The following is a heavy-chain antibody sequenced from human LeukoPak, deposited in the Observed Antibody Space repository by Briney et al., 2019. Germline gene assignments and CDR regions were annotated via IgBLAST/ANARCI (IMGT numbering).Heavy chain of an antibody. V-gene: IGHV1-2*02. D-gene: IGHD3-10*01. J-gene: IGHJ6*03. CDR3: AREAGSGSPYYYYYYMDV. Sequence: ASVKVSCKASGYTFTGYYMHWVRQAPGQGLEWMGWINPNSGGTNYAQKFQGRVTMTRDTSISTAYMELSRLRSDDTAVYYCAREAGSGSPYYYYYYMDVWGKGTTVTVSS. CDR2: INPNSGGT. CDR1: GYTFTGYY.